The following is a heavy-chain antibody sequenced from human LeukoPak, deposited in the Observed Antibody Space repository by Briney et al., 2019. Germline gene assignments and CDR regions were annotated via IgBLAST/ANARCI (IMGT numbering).Heavy chain of an antibody. J-gene: IGHJ4*02. CDR1: GFTFSSYS. V-gene: IGHV3-21*01. CDR2: ISSSSSYM. CDR3: ARDQLKTGSYFDY. D-gene: IGHD3-10*01. Sequence: GGSLRLSCAASGFTFSSYSMNWARQAPGKGLEWVSSISSSSSYMYYADSVKGRFTISRDNAKNSLYLQMNSLRAEDTAVYYCARDQLKTGSYFDYWGQGTLVTVSS.